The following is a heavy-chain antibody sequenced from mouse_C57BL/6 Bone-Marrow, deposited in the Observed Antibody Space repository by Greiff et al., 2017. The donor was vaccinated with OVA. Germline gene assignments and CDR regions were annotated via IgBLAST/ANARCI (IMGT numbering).Heavy chain of an antibody. CDR3: ARDEITTDYYAMDY. J-gene: IGHJ4*01. D-gene: IGHD2-4*01. V-gene: IGHV5-4*01. CDR1: GFTFSSYA. Sequence: DVKLVESGGGLVKPGGSLKLSCAASGFTFSSYAMSWVRQTPEKRLEWVATISDGGSYTYYPDNVKGRFTISRDNAKNNLYLQMSHLKSEDTAMYYCARDEITTDYYAMDYWGQGTSVTVSS. CDR2: ISDGGSYT.